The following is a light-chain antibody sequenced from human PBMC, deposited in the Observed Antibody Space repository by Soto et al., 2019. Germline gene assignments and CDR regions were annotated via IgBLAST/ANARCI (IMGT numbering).Light chain of an antibody. CDR3: QQYGGTPPIT. V-gene: IGKV3-20*01. J-gene: IGKJ5*01. Sequence: EIVLTQSPGTLSLSPGERATLSCRASQKISSRYLAWYLQKPGQAPRFLIYGASSRAIGIPDRFSGSGSGTDFTLTISRLEPEDFAVYYCQQYGGTPPITFGQGTRLEI. CDR1: QKISSRY. CDR2: GAS.